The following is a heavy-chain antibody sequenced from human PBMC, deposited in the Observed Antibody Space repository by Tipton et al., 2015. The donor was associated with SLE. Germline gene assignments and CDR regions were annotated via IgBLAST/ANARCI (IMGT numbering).Heavy chain of an antibody. V-gene: IGHV1-18*01. D-gene: IGHD6-13*01. J-gene: IGHJ5*02. CDR2: ISAHSGDT. Sequence: QLVQSGAEVKKPGASVRVSCKTSGYIFTRYGITWVRQAPGQGLEWMAWISAHSGDTHYAQNFQGRVTLTTDTATSTAYMELRGLRSDDTAVYYYAKGQHPDSWGQGTLVIVSS. CDR1: GYIFTRYG. CDR3: AKGQHPDS.